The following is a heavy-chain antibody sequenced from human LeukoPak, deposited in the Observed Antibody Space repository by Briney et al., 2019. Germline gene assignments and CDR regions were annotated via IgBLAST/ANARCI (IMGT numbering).Heavy chain of an antibody. CDR3: ARVATAFDGHAFDYRPYWFFHY. V-gene: IGHV4-59*01. J-gene: IGHJ4*02. CDR1: AGSIKHYF. Sequence: SETLSLTCTVSAGSIKHYFWSWIRHPPGEGLEWIGGPSYIGDTSYNLYLNSRLIISLDTSQDQFSLNLTSVTAADTAIYYCARVATAFDGHAFDYRPYWFFHYWGQGTLVTVSS. D-gene: IGHD3-9*01. CDR2: PSYIGDT.